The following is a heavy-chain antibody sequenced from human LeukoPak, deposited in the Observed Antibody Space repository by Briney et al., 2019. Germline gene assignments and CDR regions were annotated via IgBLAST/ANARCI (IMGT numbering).Heavy chain of an antibody. CDR2: IIPILDLT. CDR3: ARGLGTSSWSLGNFDF. D-gene: IGHD2-2*01. V-gene: IGHV1-69*04. Sequence: GASVKVSCKASGGTFNHFGINWVRQAPGQGLEWMGRIIPILDLTKYAPKIQDRVTITADKSTSTAYMELNSLRSEDTAVYYCARGLGTSSWSLGNFDFWGQGSLVTVSS. CDR1: GGTFNHFG. J-gene: IGHJ4*02.